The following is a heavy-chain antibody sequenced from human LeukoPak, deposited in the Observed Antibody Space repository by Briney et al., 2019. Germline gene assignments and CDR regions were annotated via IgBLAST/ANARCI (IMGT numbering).Heavy chain of an antibody. Sequence: QPGGSLRLSCVASGFTFSSYAMSWVRQAPGKGLEWVSAIGGSTDFTYHADSVKGRFTISRDNSKNTVFLQMDSLRAEDTAVYYCAKDSAVSPFDPWGQGTLVTVSS. J-gene: IGHJ5*02. CDR2: IGGSTDFT. D-gene: IGHD1-26*01. V-gene: IGHV3-23*01. CDR1: GFTFSSYA. CDR3: AKDSAVSPFDP.